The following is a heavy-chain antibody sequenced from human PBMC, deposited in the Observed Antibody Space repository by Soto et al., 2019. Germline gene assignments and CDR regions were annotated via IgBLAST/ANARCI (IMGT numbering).Heavy chain of an antibody. V-gene: IGHV3-48*01. CDR1: GFTFSSYS. CDR3: ARELVVPALDYYYYMAV. Sequence: GSLRLSCAASGFTFSSYSMNWVRQAPGKGLEWVSYISSSSSTIYYADSVKGRFTISRDNAKNSLYLQMNSLRAEDTAVYYCARELVVPALDYYYYMAVWGKGTTVTVSS. J-gene: IGHJ6*03. CDR2: ISSSSSTI. D-gene: IGHD2-2*01.